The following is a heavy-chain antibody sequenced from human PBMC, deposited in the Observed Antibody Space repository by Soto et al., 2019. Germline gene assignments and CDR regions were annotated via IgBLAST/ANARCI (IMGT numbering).Heavy chain of an antibody. D-gene: IGHD5-12*01. CDR2: IYYSGST. V-gene: IGHV4-59*01. J-gene: IGHJ6*02. CDR3: ARGPDSGYGFPFWFGMRLRHAKRDYYGMDV. Sequence: SETLSLTCTVSGGSISSYYWSWIRQPPGKGLEWIGYIYYSGSTNYNPSIKSRVTISVDTSKNQFSLKLSSVTAADTAVYYCARGPDSGYGFPFWFGMRLRHAKRDYYGMDVWGQGTTVTDS. CDR1: GGSISSYY.